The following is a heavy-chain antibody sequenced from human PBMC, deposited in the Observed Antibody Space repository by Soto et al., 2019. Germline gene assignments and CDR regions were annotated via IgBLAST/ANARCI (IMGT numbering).Heavy chain of an antibody. D-gene: IGHD5-12*01. Sequence: ASVKVSFKVSGYTLTELSMHWVRQAPGKGLEWMGGFDPEDGETIYAQKFQGRVTMTEDTSTDTAYMELSSLRSEDTAVYYCATPRPSTRYSGYEALDYWGPGTLVTVSS. J-gene: IGHJ4*02. CDR2: FDPEDGET. CDR1: GYTLTELS. CDR3: ATPRPSTRYSGYEALDY. V-gene: IGHV1-24*01.